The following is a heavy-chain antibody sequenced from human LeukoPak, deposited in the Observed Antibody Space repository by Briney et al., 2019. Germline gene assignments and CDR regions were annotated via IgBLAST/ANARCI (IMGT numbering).Heavy chain of an antibody. CDR1: GFTFSDYY. Sequence: PGGSLRLSCAASGFTFSDYYMSWIRQAPGKGLEWVSYISSSGSTIYYADSVKGRFTISRDNSRNTLYLQMNSLRAEDTAVYYCAKCAIFGVVGDAFDIWGQGTMVTVSS. J-gene: IGHJ3*02. D-gene: IGHD3-3*01. V-gene: IGHV3-11*01. CDR2: ISSSGSTI. CDR3: AKCAIFGVVGDAFDI.